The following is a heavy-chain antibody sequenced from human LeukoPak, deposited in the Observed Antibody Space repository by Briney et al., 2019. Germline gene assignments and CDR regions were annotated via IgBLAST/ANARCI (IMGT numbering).Heavy chain of an antibody. D-gene: IGHD6-6*01. Sequence: GGSLRLSCAASGFTFSSYSMNWVRQAPGKGLEWVSYISRSSSTIYYADSVKGRFTIFRDNAKSSLYLQMNSLRAEDTALYYCARDYSSSSLDYWGQGTLVTVSS. CDR1: GFTFSSYS. V-gene: IGHV3-48*04. J-gene: IGHJ4*02. CDR2: ISRSSSTI. CDR3: ARDYSSSSLDY.